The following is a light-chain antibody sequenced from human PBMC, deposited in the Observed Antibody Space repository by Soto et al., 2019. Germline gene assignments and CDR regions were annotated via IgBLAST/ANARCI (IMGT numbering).Light chain of an antibody. CDR2: AAS. V-gene: IGKV1-39*01. CDR3: QQSYSVPLT. J-gene: IGKJ1*01. CDR1: QNIFSY. Sequence: DIQMTQSPSSLTASVGDRVTITCRASQNIFSYLNWYQQTPGKAPNLLIYAASNLQSGVPSRFSGSGSGTDFTLTISSLQREDFATYHSQQSYSVPLTLGQGTQVEIK.